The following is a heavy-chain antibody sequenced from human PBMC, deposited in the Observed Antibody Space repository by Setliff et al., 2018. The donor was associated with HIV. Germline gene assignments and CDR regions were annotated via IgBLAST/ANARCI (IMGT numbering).Heavy chain of an antibody. CDR1: GYTFTKFD. V-gene: IGHV1-8*01. J-gene: IGHJ4*02. CDR2: INPGTGNT. D-gene: IGHD1-1*01. CDR3: ARGKIPSWRLTMFDF. Sequence: ASVKVSCKASGYTFTKFDINWVRQVAGQGLEWMGWINPGTGNTGYPQNFSGRVTMTRNTSINTVYMELSSLRSEDTAIYFCARGKIPSWRLTMFDFWGQGTPVTVSS.